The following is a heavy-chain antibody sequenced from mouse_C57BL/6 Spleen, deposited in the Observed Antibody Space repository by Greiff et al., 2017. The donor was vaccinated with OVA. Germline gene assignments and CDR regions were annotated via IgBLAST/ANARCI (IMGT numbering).Heavy chain of an antibody. CDR1: GFTFSSYA. Sequence: EVQRVESGGGLVKPGGSLKLSCAASGFTFSSYAMSWVRQTPEKRLEWVATISDGGSYTYYPDNVKGRFTISRDNAKNNLYLQMSHLKSEDTAMYYCAREAYYSNYDYFDYWGQGTTLTVSS. D-gene: IGHD2-5*01. V-gene: IGHV5-4*01. J-gene: IGHJ2*01. CDR2: ISDGGSYT. CDR3: AREAYYSNYDYFDY.